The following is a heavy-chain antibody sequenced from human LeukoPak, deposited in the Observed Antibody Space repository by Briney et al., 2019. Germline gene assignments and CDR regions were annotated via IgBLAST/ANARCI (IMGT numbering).Heavy chain of an antibody. D-gene: IGHD6-19*01. J-gene: IGHJ2*01. V-gene: IGHV4-38-2*02. CDR3: ARVKAVAYWYFDL. CDR1: GYSISSGYY. CDR2: IYHSGST. Sequence: NPSETLSLTCTVSGYSISSGYYWGWIRQPPGKGLEWIGSIYHSGSTYYNPSLKSRVTISVDTSKNQFSLKLSSVTAADTAVYYCARVKAVAYWYFDLWGRGTLVTVSS.